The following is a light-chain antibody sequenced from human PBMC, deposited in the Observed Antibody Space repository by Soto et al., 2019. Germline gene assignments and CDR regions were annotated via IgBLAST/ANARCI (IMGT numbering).Light chain of an antibody. CDR1: QSVRSNY. CDR2: GAS. Sequence: EILLTQSPCTLALSPGERATLFCRASQSVRSNYLAWYQQKPGQAPRLLMYGASRRATGIPDRFSGSGSGTDFALTIRRLEPEDFAVYYCQQYGSSPLTFGGGTKVDIK. J-gene: IGKJ4*01. V-gene: IGKV3-20*01. CDR3: QQYGSSPLT.